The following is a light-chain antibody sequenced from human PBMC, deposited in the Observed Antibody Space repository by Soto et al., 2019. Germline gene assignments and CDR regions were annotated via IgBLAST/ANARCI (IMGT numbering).Light chain of an antibody. CDR2: GNS. CDR3: QSYDSSLCL. Sequence: QSVLTQPPSVSGAPGQRVTISCTGSSSNIGAGYDVHWYQQLPGTAPKLLIYGNSNRPSGVPDGFSGSKSGSSASLAITGLQAEDEADYYCQSYDSSLCLFGGGTKLTVL. J-gene: IGLJ2*01. V-gene: IGLV1-40*01. CDR1: SSNIGAGYD.